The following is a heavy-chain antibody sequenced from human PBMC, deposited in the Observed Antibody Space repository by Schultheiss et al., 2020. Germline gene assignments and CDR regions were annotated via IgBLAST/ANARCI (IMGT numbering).Heavy chain of an antibody. CDR2: IYYSGST. D-gene: IGHD2-21*01. CDR3: ARLRSGYLFDY. CDR1: GGSVSSGSYY. J-gene: IGHJ4*02. V-gene: IGHV4-61*01. Sequence: SETLSLTCTVSGGSVSSGSYYWSWIRQPPGKGLEWIGYIYYSGSTNYNPSLKSRVTISVDTSKNQFSLKLSSVTAADTAVYYCARLRSGYLFDYWGQGTLVTVSS.